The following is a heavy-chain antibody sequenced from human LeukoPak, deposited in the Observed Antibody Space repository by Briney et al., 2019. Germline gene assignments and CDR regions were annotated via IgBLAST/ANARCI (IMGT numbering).Heavy chain of an antibody. Sequence: SVKVSCKASGGTFSSYAISWVRQAPGQGLEWMGRIIPILGIANYAQKFQGRVTITADKSTSTAYMELSSLRSEDTAVYYCARDGAYMDAFDIWGQGTMVTVSS. J-gene: IGHJ3*02. CDR3: ARDGAYMDAFDI. CDR2: IIPILGIA. V-gene: IGHV1-69*04. D-gene: IGHD1-26*01. CDR1: GGTFSSYA.